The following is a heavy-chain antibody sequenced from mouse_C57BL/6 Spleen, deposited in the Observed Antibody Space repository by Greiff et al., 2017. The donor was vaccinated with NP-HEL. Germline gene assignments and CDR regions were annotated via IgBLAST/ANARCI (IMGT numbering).Heavy chain of an antibody. CDR3: TRVPYYYGSSLFDY. CDR1: GYTFTDYE. Sequence: QVQLKESGAELVRPGASVTLSCKASGYTFTDYEMHWVKQTPVHGLEWIGAIDPETGGTAYNQKFKGKAILTADKSSSTAYMELRSLTPEDSAVYYCTRVPYYYGSSLFDYWGQGTTLTVSS. V-gene: IGHV1-15*01. D-gene: IGHD1-1*01. J-gene: IGHJ2*01. CDR2: IDPETGGT.